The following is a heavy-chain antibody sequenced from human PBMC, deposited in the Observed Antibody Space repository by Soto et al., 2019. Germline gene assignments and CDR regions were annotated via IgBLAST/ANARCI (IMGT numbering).Heavy chain of an antibody. Sequence: QITLKESGPTLMKPTQTLTLTCTFSGFSLSTSGVAVGWIRQPPGKALEWIALIYWDDDKRYSPSLKSRLTITKDTAKNQVVLTMTNTEPVDTATYYCAHRYCRLSTCYQPFYYFGFDAWGQGTTVTVSS. CDR3: AHRYCRLSTCYQPFYYFGFDA. J-gene: IGHJ6*02. CDR1: GFSLSTSGVA. V-gene: IGHV2-5*02. CDR2: IYWDDDK. D-gene: IGHD2-15*01.